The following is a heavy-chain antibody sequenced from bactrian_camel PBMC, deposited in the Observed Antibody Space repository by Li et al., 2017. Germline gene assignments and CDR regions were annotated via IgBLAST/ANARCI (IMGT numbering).Heavy chain of an antibody. CDR3: ARGGVSCFWN. Sequence: HVQLVESGGGLVQPGESLRLSCAASGFIFRDHYMNWVRQAPGKGLEWVSSISGSSRTYYSNSVKGRSTISRDNAKNTLYLQMNSLKTEDMAMYYCARGGVSCFWNWGPGTQVTV. CDR1: GFIFRDHY. CDR2: ISGSSRT. J-gene: IGHJ4*01. V-gene: IGHV3-2*01. D-gene: IGHD3*01.